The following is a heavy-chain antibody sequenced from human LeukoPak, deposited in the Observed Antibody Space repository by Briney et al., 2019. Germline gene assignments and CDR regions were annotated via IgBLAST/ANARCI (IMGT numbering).Heavy chain of an antibody. V-gene: IGHV5-51*01. CDR2: IYPDDSDT. CDR3: ATHMDTTMALDS. J-gene: IGHJ4*02. Sequence: GESLKISCKGSAYTFTNSWIGWVRQMPGKGLEWMGIIYPDDSDTTYSPSFQGQVTISADKSISTAYLRWSSLKASDTAMYYCATHMDTTMALDSWGQGTLVTVSS. CDR1: AYTFTNSW. D-gene: IGHD5-18*01.